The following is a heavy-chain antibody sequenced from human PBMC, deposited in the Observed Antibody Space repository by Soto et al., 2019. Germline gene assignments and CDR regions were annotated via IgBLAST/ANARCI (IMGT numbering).Heavy chain of an antibody. CDR2: ISPIYEKL. D-gene: IGHD6-6*01. Sequence: QVQLVQSGAAVTKPGSSVKVSCRASGVTFSNFGGTFNTYVISWVRQAPGQGLEWMGGISPIYEKLNSAAKSHVRLTLTADKTTHTAVMGLRSLATDDTAIDSCALTSLVSRRDAVLSPQHFAGRDVWGQGTSVIVSS. J-gene: IGHJ6*02. CDR3: ALTSLVSRRDAVLSPQHFAGRDV. V-gene: IGHV1-69*06. CDR1: GVTFSNFGGTFNTYV.